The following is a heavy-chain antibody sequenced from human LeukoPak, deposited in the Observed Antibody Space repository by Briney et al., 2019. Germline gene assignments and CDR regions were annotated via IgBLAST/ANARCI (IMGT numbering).Heavy chain of an antibody. D-gene: IGHD6-13*01. Sequence: GGSLRLSCTASGFTFSTYNMNWVRQAPGKGLEWVSSIDTTISYIYYADSVKGRFTISRDNAKNSLYLQMNSLRAENPAVYYFPSSLGVSSWYSRWFDPWGQGTLVTVSS. CDR2: IDTTISYI. V-gene: IGHV3-21*01. CDR3: PSSLGVSSWYSRWFDP. J-gene: IGHJ5*02. CDR1: GFTFSTYN.